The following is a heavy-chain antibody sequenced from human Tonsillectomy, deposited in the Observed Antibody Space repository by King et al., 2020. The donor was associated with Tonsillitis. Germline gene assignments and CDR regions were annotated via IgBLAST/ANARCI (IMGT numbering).Heavy chain of an antibody. J-gene: IGHJ3*02. CDR2: IYYSGST. CDR1: GGSISSGGYY. V-gene: IGHV4-31*03. D-gene: IGHD2-2*01. Sequence: VQLQESGPGLVKPSQTLSLTCTVSGGSISSGGYYWGWIRQHPGKGLEWIGYIYYSGSTYYNPSLKSRVTISVDTSKNQFSLKLSSVTAADTAVYYCAREPRYCSSTSCADDAFDIWGQGTMVTVSS. CDR3: AREPRYCSSTSCADDAFDI.